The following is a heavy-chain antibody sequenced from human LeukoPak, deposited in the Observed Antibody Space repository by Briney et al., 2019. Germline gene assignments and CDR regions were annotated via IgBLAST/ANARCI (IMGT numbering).Heavy chain of an antibody. D-gene: IGHD1-1*01. CDR2: TYYRSKWYT. Sequence: SQTLSLTCALSGDSVSSNSASWSWTRQSPSRGLEWLGRTYYRSKWYTEYGVSVGSRMTTNVDTSKNHFSLQLNSVTPEDTAVYYCARDLLVTTGYALGYWGQGTLVTVSS. CDR3: ARDLLVTTGYALGY. J-gene: IGHJ4*02. CDR1: GDSVSSNSAS. V-gene: IGHV6-1*01.